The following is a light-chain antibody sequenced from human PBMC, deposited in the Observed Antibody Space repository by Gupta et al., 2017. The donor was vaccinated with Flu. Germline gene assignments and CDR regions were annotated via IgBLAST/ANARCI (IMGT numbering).Light chain of an antibody. CDR2: DVT. V-gene: IGLV2-11*01. Sequence: QSAPPQPLPTSGSPARSVTTSSPGSSNDVGGSNRVSWYQQRPDKAPKLILYDVTERPSGVPDRFSGSKSGNTASLTISGLQADDEADYYCSSHAGRVTWVFGTGTTVIVL. J-gene: IGLJ1*01. CDR1: SNDVGGSNR. CDR3: SSHAGRVTWV.